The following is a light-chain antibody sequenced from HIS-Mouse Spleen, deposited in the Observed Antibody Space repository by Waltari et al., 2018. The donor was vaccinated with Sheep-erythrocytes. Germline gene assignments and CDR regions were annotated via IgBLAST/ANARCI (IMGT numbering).Light chain of an antibody. CDR3: QQYYSTLT. CDR1: QNGLYSPNNKNY. Sequence: DIVMTQSPDSLAVSLGERATINCKSSQNGLYSPNNKNYLAWYQQKPGQPPKLLIYWASTRESGVPDRFSGSGSGTDFTLTVSSLQAEDVAVYYCQQYYSTLTFGGGTKVEIK. J-gene: IGKJ4*01. CDR2: WAS. V-gene: IGKV4-1*01.